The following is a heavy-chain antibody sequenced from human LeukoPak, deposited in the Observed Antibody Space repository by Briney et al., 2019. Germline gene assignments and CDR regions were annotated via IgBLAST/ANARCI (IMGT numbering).Heavy chain of an antibody. Sequence: GASVKVSCKASGFTFTSSAMQWVRQARGQRLEWIGWIVVGSGNTNYAQKFQERVTITRDMSTSTAYMELSSLRSEDTAVYYCAAGYCSGGSCYSRWSFDPWGQGTLVTVSS. J-gene: IGHJ5*02. V-gene: IGHV1-58*02. CDR3: AAGYCSGGSCYSRWSFDP. CDR1: GFTFTSSA. CDR2: IVVGSGNT. D-gene: IGHD2-15*01.